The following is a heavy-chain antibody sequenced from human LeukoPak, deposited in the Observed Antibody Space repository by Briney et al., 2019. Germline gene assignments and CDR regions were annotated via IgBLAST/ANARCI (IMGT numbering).Heavy chain of an antibody. CDR2: IYTSGST. V-gene: IGHV4-4*07. CDR1: GYTFTSYG. Sequence: SCKASGYTFTSYGISWIRQPAGKGLEWIGRIYTSGSTNYNPSLKSRVTMSVDTSKNQFSLKLSSVTAADTAVYYCARDSGGWYGPYYYYGMDVWGQGTTVTVSS. CDR3: ARDSGGWYGPYYYYGMDV. D-gene: IGHD6-19*01. J-gene: IGHJ6*02.